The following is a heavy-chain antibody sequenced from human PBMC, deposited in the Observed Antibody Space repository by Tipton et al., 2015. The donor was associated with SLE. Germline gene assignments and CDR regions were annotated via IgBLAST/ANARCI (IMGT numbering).Heavy chain of an antibody. CDR1: GSTFRRYW. V-gene: IGHV3-74*01. CDR2: MNSDGSTI. J-gene: IGHJ6*03. D-gene: IGHD2-8*01. Sequence: GSLRLSCAASGSTFRRYWMHWFRQAPGKGLVWVSRMNSDGSTIDHADSVRGRFTISRDNSKNSMYLQVDSVKAGDTAVYYCARYVSYHYMDVWGKGTTVTVSS. CDR3: ARYVSYHYMDV.